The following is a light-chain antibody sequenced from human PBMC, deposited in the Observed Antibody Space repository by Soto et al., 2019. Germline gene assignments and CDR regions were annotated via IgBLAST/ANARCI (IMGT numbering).Light chain of an antibody. CDR1: SSDVGGYNY. V-gene: IGLV2-11*01. CDR3: CSYAGSYDVV. CDR2: DVS. J-gene: IGLJ2*01. Sequence: QSALTQPRSVSGSPGQSVTISYTGTSSDVGGYNYVSWYQQHPGKAPKLMIYDVSKRPSGVPDRFSGSKSGNTASLTISGLQAEDEADYYCCSYAGSYDVVFGGGTKLTVL.